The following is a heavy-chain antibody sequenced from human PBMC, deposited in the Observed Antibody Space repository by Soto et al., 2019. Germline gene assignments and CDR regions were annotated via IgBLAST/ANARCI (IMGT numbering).Heavy chain of an antibody. J-gene: IGHJ4*02. Sequence: QVQLVQWGAGLLKPSETLSLTCAVNGGSLTGYYWSWIRQPPGKGLEWIGEIKDGGVTNYSPSLKGRVTMSADTSKNQFSLKLNSVTAADTAVYYCARGQEGIVATHWDQGTLVTVSS. CDR1: GGSLTGYY. D-gene: IGHD5-12*01. V-gene: IGHV4-34*01. CDR2: IKDGGVT. CDR3: ARGQEGIVATH.